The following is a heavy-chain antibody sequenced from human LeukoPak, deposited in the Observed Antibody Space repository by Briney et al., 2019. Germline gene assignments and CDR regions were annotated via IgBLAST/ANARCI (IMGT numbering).Heavy chain of an antibody. J-gene: IGHJ5*02. V-gene: IGHV4-30-2*01. D-gene: IGHD6-13*01. CDR2: IYHSGST. CDR3: ARGHWYRGWFDP. Sequence: PSETLSLTCAVSGGSISSGGYSWSWIRQPPGKGLEWIGYIYHSGSTHYNPSLKSRVTISVDRSKNQFSLKLSSVTAADTAVYYCARGHWYRGWFDPWGQGTLVTVSS. CDR1: GGSISSGGYS.